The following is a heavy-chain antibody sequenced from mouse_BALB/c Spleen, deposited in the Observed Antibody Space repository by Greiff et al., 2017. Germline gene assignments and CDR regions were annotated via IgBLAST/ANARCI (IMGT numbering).Heavy chain of an antibody. Sequence: EVQLQQSGPELVKPGASVKMSCKASGYTFTSYVMHWVKQKPGQGLEWIGYINPYNDGTKYNEKFKGKATLTSDKSSSTAYMELSSLTSEDSAVYYCARWFPRGAMDDWGQGTSVTVSS. D-gene: IGHD2-2*01. CDR1: GYTFTSYV. J-gene: IGHJ4*01. V-gene: IGHV1-14*01. CDR2: INPYNDGT. CDR3: ARWFPRGAMDD.